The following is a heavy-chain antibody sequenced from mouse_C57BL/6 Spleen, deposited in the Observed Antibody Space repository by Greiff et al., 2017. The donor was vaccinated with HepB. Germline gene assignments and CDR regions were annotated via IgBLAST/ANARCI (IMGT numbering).Heavy chain of an antibody. CDR2: IDPNSGGT. J-gene: IGHJ3*01. Sequence: QVQLQQPGTELVKPGASVKLSCKASGYTFTSYWMHWVKQRPGQGLEWIGRIDPNSGGTKYNEKFKSKATLTVDKPSSTAYMQLSSLTSEDSAVYYCARDYYGSYFAYWGQGTLVTVSA. CDR3: ARDYYGSYFAY. CDR1: GYTFTSYW. V-gene: IGHV1-72*01. D-gene: IGHD1-1*01.